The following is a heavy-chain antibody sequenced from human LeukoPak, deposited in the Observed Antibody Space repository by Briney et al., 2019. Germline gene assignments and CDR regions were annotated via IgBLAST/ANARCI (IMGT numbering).Heavy chain of an antibody. CDR2: IYNIGSS. D-gene: IGHD3-22*01. J-gene: IGHJ4*02. CDR3: ARRAGHSSGYPPGFDY. Sequence: SETLSLTCTVSDASISSYSWSWIRQPPGKGLEWIGYIYNIGSSNYNPSLKSRVTISVDTSKKQFSLKLSSVTAADTAVYYCARRAGHSSGYPPGFDYWGQGTLVTVSS. CDR1: DASISSYS. V-gene: IGHV4-4*08.